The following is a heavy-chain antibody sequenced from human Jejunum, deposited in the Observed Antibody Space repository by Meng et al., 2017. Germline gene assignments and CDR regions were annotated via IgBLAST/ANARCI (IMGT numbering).Heavy chain of an antibody. Sequence: GGSLRLSCAASGFTFSSYDMNWVRQAPGKGLQWVAYISGGGGIIEYADSVKGRFTISRDNAKNSLYLQMNSLGAEDRAVYYCMRDDSANYLYGDYWGQGTLVTVSS. CDR1: GFTFSSYD. V-gene: IGHV3-48*03. CDR3: MRDDSANYLYGDY. D-gene: IGHD1-7*01. J-gene: IGHJ4*02. CDR2: ISGGGGII.